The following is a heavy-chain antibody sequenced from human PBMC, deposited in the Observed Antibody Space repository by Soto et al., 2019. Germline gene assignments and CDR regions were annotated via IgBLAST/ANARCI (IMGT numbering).Heavy chain of an antibody. CDR1: GGSISSSNW. Sequence: QVQLQESGPGLVKPSGTLSLTCAVSGGSISSSNWWNWVRQPPGKGLEWIGEIYHSGSTNYNPSLKSRVTISLDKSKNQFSLKLSSVTAADTAVYYCARDLAMTTVTYPDSGGYWGQGTLVTVSS. J-gene: IGHJ4*02. CDR3: ARDLAMTTVTYPDSGGY. CDR2: IYHSGST. V-gene: IGHV4-4*02. D-gene: IGHD4-17*01.